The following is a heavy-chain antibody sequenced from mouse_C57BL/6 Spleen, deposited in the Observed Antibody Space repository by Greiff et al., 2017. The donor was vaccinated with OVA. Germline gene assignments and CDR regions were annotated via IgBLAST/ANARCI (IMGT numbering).Heavy chain of an antibody. CDR1: GYSITSGYY. J-gene: IGHJ4*01. Sequence: EVKLQESGPGLVKPSQSLSLTCSVTGYSITSGYYWNWIRQFPGNKLEWMGYISYDGSNNYNPSLKNRTSITRDTSKNQFFLKLNSVTTEDTATYYCAREGYYGSSYAMDYWGQGTSVTVSS. V-gene: IGHV3-6*01. D-gene: IGHD1-1*01. CDR3: AREGYYGSSYAMDY. CDR2: ISYDGSN.